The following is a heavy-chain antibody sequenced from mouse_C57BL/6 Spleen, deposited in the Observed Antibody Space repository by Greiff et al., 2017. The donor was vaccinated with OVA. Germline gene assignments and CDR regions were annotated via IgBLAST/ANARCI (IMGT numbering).Heavy chain of an antibody. D-gene: IGHD1-1*01. CDR1: GYTFTDYE. CDR2: IDPETGGT. J-gene: IGHJ2*01. Sequence: QVQLQQSGAELVRPGASVTLSCKASGYTFTDYEMHWVKQTPVHGLEWIGAIDPETGGTAYNQKFKGKARLTADKSSSTAYMELRSLTSEDSAVYYCTRDDGGYYFDYWGQGTTLTVSS. V-gene: IGHV1-15*01. CDR3: TRDDGGYYFDY.